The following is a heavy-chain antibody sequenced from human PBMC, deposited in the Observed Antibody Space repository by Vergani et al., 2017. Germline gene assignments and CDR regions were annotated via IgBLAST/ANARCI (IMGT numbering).Heavy chain of an antibody. CDR3: AKLCGITSCPYGGGAFDV. D-gene: IGHD2-2*01. J-gene: IGHJ3*01. Sequence: QLLEPGGGLIKPGGSLRSPCAASGSTFNSYAMTWVRQAPGKGLEWVSGINNNGGSTNYADSVKGRFTISRDNCKNTLYLQMTDLRAEDTATYDCAKLCGITSCPYGGGAFDVWGHGTMVTVSS. V-gene: IGHV3-23*01. CDR2: INNNGGST. CDR1: GSTFNSYA.